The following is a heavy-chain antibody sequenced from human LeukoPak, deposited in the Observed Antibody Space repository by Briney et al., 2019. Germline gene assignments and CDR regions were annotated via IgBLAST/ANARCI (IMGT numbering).Heavy chain of an antibody. CDR1: GSTFSSYW. D-gene: IGHD3-9*01. CDR2: IKQDGSEK. J-gene: IGHJ4*02. CDR3: ATAVVGNLLFDWYEVGFDY. Sequence: PGGSLRLSCAASGSTFSSYWMSWVRQAPGKGLEWVANIKQDGSEKYYVDSVKGRFTISRDNAKNSLYLQMNSLRAEDTAVYYCATAVVGNLLFDWYEVGFDYWGQGTLVTVSS. V-gene: IGHV3-7*03.